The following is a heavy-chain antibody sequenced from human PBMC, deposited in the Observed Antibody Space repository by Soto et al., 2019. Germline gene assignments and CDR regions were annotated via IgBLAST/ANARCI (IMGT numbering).Heavy chain of an antibody. D-gene: IGHD2-15*01. J-gene: IGHJ4*02. CDR1: GFTVSSNY. Sequence: EVQLVESGGGLVQPGGSLRLSCAASGFTVSSNYMSWVRQAPGKGLEWVSVIYSGGSTYYADSVKGRFTISRDNSKNTRYLQMNSLRAEDTAVYYCARDDMSRGVLNDYWGQGTLVTVSS. V-gene: IGHV3-66*01. CDR2: IYSGGST. CDR3: ARDDMSRGVLNDY.